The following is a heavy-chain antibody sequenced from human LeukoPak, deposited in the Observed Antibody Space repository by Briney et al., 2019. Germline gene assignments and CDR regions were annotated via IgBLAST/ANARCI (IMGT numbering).Heavy chain of an antibody. Sequence: ASVKVSCKASGYIFTNYHMHWVRQAPGQGLEWMGIINPSGGSTSYAQKFQGRVTMTRDMSTSTVYMELSSLRSEDTAVYYCARDHRLGYYDSSGYRHPGYYFDYWGQGTLVTVSS. CDR2: INPSGGST. J-gene: IGHJ4*02. CDR1: GYIFTNYH. V-gene: IGHV1-46*01. D-gene: IGHD3-22*01. CDR3: ARDHRLGYYDSSGYRHPGYYFDY.